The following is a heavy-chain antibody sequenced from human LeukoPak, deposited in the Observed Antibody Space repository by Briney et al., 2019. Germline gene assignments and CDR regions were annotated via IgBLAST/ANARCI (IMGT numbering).Heavy chain of an antibody. J-gene: IGHJ4*02. Sequence: GGSLRLXCAASGFTVSSNYMSWVRQAPGKGLEWVSVIYSGGSTYYADSVKGRFTISRDNSKNTLYLQMNSLRAEDTAVYYCARGEMATTYFDYWGQGTLVTVSS. CDR1: GFTVSSNY. CDR3: ARGEMATTYFDY. V-gene: IGHV3-53*01. D-gene: IGHD5-24*01. CDR2: IYSGGST.